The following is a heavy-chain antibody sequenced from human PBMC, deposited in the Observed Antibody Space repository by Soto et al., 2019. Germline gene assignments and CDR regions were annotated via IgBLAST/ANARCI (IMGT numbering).Heavy chain of an antibody. V-gene: IGHV4-39*01. D-gene: IGHD1-26*01. CDR3: ARHVRSGSYYYYYGMDV. Sequence: ADTLSRACNVSGSPVSSSSSYEGWLRQAPGSGLEWIGSIYYSGSTYFNPSLKSRVTISVDTSKNQFSLKLSSVTAADTAVYYCARHVRSGSYYYYYGMDVWGQGTTVTVSS. CDR1: GSPVSSSSSY. J-gene: IGHJ6*02. CDR2: IYYSGST.